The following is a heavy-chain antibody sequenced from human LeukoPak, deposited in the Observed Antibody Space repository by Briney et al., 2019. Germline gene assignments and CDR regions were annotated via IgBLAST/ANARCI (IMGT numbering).Heavy chain of an antibody. CDR3: AGGGRDGYAFDY. CDR2: IYYSGNT. D-gene: IGHD5-24*01. V-gene: IGHV4-39*07. Sequence: SETLSLTCTVSGVSISSSNSYWGWIRQPPGKGLEWIGSIYYSGNTYYNASLKSQVSISIDTSKNQFSLRLTSVTAADTAVYYCAGGGRDGYAFDYWGQGTLVTVSS. J-gene: IGHJ4*02. CDR1: GVSISSSNSY.